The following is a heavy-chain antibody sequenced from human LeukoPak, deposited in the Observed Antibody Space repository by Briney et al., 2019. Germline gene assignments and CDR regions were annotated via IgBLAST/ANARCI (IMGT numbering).Heavy chain of an antibody. Sequence: SETLSLTRAVYGGSFSGYYWSWIRQPPGKGLEWIGEIDHSGSTNYNPSLKSRVTISVDTSKNQFSLKLSSVTAADTAVYYCARGSLAVTTLMYYFDYWGQGTLVTVSS. CDR2: IDHSGST. CDR1: GGSFSGYY. D-gene: IGHD4-17*01. V-gene: IGHV4-34*01. CDR3: ARGSLAVTTLMYYFDY. J-gene: IGHJ4*02.